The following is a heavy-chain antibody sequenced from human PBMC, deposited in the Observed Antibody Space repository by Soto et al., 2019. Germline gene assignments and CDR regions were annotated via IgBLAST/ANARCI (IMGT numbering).Heavy chain of an antibody. CDR3: AGGAVHTPTWMGA. CDR2: LIPAVGQA. V-gene: IGHV1-69*08. J-gene: IGHJ5*02. D-gene: IGHD2-15*01. CDR1: GGAFSGYT. Sequence: QVQLVQSGAEVKKAGSSMKVSCKASGGAFSGYTFNWVRQAPGQGLEWMGRLIPAVGQANNAQKFQGRLTITADESASTVYMDLSSLTSEDTAVYFCAGGAVHTPTWMGAWGQGTLVTVSS.